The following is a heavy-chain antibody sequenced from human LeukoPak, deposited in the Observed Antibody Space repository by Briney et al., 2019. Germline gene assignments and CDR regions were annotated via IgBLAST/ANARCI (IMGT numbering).Heavy chain of an antibody. D-gene: IGHD5-12*01. CDR3: ARKPLSGGYGGTIDY. CDR1: GFTLSSYW. J-gene: IGHJ4*02. CDR2: INNDGVST. V-gene: IGHV3-74*01. Sequence: GGSLRLSCATSGFTLSSYWMHWVRQVPGKGLEWLSRINNDGVSTSYADSVKGRFTISRDNAKNTLYLRMNSLRAEDTAIYYCARKPLSGGYGGTIDYWGQGTLVTVSS.